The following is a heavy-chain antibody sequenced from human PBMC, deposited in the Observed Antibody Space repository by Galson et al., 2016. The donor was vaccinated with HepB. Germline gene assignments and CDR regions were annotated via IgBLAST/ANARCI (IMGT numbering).Heavy chain of an antibody. CDR2: IFYTGST. CDR1: GDSMRSYY. J-gene: IGHJ6*02. Sequence: ETLSLTCSVSGDSMRSYYWSWIRQPPGKGLECIGFIFYTGSTHYNPSLRGRVTISVDTSKNQFSLKLSSVTAADTAVYYCARKGKVYYYSGMDVWGQGTTVTVSS. V-gene: IGHV4-59*01. CDR3: ARKGKVYYYSGMDV. D-gene: IGHD1-14*01.